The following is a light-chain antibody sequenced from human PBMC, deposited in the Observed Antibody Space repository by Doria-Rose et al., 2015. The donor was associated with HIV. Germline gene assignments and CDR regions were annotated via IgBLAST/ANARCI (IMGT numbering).Light chain of an antibody. V-gene: IGKV3-11*01. CDR2: DAS. J-gene: IGKJ3*01. Sequence: EIVLTQSPATLSLSPGERATLSCRASQSVSSNLAWYQQKPGQAPRLLIYDASNRATGIPARFSGSGSGTDFTLTISSLEPEDFAVYFCQQRSNRPPIFTFGPGTKWIS. CDR1: QSVSSN. CDR3: QQRSNRPPIFT.